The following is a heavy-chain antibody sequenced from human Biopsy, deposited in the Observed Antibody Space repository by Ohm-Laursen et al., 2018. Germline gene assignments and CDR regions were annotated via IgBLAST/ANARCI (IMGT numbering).Heavy chain of an antibody. J-gene: IGHJ4*02. CDR3: ARRGSGGRSFDH. CDR1: GGSISSFY. Sequence: GTLSLTCVVSGGSISSFYWTWIRQPPGKGPEWIGDISDSGSTNYRPSLKSRVIISVDTSKNQFSLNLSSVTAADTAVYYCARRGSGGRSFDHWGQGTLVTVSS. V-gene: IGHV4-59*08. CDR2: ISDSGST. D-gene: IGHD2-15*01.